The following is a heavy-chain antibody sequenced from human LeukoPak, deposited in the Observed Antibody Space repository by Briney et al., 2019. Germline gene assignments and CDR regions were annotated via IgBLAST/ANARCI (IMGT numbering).Heavy chain of an antibody. D-gene: IGHD6-13*01. V-gene: IGHV3-30*02. CDR2: IRYDGSNK. Sequence: GGSLRLSCAASGFTFSSYGMHWVRQAPGKGLEWVAFIRYDGSNKYYADSVKGRFTISRDNSKNTLYLQMNSLRAEDTAVYYCAKDSAVGYSSSWYLGRAIDYWGQGTLVTVSS. J-gene: IGHJ4*02. CDR1: GFTFSSYG. CDR3: AKDSAVGYSSSWYLGRAIDY.